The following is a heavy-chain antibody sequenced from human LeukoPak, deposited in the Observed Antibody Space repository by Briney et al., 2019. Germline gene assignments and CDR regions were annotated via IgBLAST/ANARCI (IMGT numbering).Heavy chain of an antibody. J-gene: IGHJ4*02. CDR1: GGSISSGSYY. Sequence: LSETLSLTCTVSGGSISSGSYYWSWIRQPAGKGLEWIGRIYTSGSTNYNPSLKSRVTMSIDTSKNQFSLKLSSVTPADTAVYYCARQVYSSSWSYYFEYWGQGILVTVSS. V-gene: IGHV4-61*02. CDR2: IYTSGST. CDR3: ARQVYSSSWSYYFEY. D-gene: IGHD6-13*01.